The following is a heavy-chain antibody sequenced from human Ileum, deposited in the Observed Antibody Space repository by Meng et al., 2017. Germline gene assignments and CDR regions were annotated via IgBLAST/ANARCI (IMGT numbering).Heavy chain of an antibody. V-gene: IGHV4-4*03. CDR2: IHHDGST. J-gene: IGHJ4*02. D-gene: IGHD3-22*01. CDR1: GCSISTYNW. CDR3: ARRARYDGSAYCPAFDY. Sequence: EWGPGLGTPPGTLCVTCPVSGCSISTYNWWSWVRQPPGKGLEWIGEIHHDGSTNYSPSLKSRGTISIDNAKSLFSLELRSVTAADTAVYYCARRARYDGSAYCPAFDYWGQGTLVTVSS.